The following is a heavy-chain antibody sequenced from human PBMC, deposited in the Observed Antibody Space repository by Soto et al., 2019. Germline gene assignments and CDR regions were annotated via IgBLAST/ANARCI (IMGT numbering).Heavy chain of an antibody. J-gene: IGHJ4*02. CDR1: GDTFTSYG. D-gene: IGHD4-17*01. Sequence: QVQLVQSGAEVTKPGASVKVSCKASGDTFTSYGISWVRQAPGQVLEWMGWISAYNGNTNYAQTLKGRVTMPTDTSTSTAYMELRSLRSDDTAVYYCARIDYGAPDDWGQGTLVTVSS. CDR2: ISAYNGNT. CDR3: ARIDYGAPDD. V-gene: IGHV1-18*01.